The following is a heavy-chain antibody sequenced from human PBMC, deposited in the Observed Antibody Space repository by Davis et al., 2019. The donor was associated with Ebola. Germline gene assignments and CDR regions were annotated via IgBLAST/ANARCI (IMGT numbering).Heavy chain of an antibody. V-gene: IGHV4-59*08. Sequence: PSETLSLTCPVSGGSISSYYWSWIRQPPGKGLEWIGYIYYSGSTNYNPSLKSRVTISVDTSKNQFSLKLSSVTAADTAVYYCARLHLDYDFWSGVDTASHWFDPWGQGTLVTVSS. CDR1: GGSISSYY. J-gene: IGHJ5*02. CDR3: ARLHLDYDFWSGVDTASHWFDP. CDR2: IYYSGST. D-gene: IGHD3-3*01.